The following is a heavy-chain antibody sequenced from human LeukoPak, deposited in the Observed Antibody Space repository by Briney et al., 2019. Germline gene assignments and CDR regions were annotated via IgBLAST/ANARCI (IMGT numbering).Heavy chain of an antibody. CDR2: ISYDGSNK. V-gene: IGHV3-30*18. Sequence: PGGSLRLSCAASGFTFSSYGMHWVRQAPGKGLEGVAVISYDGSNKYYADPVKGRFTISRDNSKNTLYLQMNSLRAEDTAVYYCAKARDYGGKPYFDYWGQGTLVTVSS. CDR1: GFTFSSYG. J-gene: IGHJ4*02. CDR3: AKARDYGGKPYFDY. D-gene: IGHD4-23*01.